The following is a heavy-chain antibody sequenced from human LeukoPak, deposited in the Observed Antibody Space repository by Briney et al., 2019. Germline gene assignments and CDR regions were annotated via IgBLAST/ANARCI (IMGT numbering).Heavy chain of an antibody. V-gene: IGHV3-33*01. CDR3: ARVPHLTVPFDY. Sequence: GGSLRLSCAASGFTFSSYGMHWVRQAPGKGLEWVAVIWYDGSNKYYADSVKGRFTISRDNAKNSLYLQMNSLRAEDTAVYYCARVPHLTVPFDYWGQGTLVTVSS. CDR2: IWYDGSNK. CDR1: GFTFSSYG. J-gene: IGHJ4*02. D-gene: IGHD4-11*01.